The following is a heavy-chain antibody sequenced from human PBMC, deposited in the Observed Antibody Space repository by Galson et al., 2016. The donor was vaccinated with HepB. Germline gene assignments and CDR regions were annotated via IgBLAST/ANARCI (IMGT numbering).Heavy chain of an antibody. Sequence: SVKVSCKASGGTFSSYAITWVRQAPGQGLEWMGGIIPIFDTTHYAQKFQGRVTITADESTTTAYMELSSLRSEDTAVYYCARGGAITFGGVPLLDYWGQGTLVTVSS. CDR2: IIPIFDTT. D-gene: IGHD3-16*01. CDR3: ARGGAITFGGVPLLDY. J-gene: IGHJ4*02. V-gene: IGHV1-69*13. CDR1: GGTFSSYA.